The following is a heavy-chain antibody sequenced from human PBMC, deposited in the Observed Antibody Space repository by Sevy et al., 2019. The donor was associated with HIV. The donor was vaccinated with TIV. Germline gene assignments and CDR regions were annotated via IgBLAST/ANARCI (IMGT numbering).Heavy chain of an antibody. CDR2: ITGSGGST. CDR3: VKNEGVRRRHYCCYMYV. Sequence: GGSLRLSCAASGFTLSSYAMTWVRQTPRKGLEWVSTITGSGGSTNYADSLKGRFTISTDNSKSVLYLQMNFLRAEDTGVYYCVKNEGVRRRHYCCYMYVWGQGTTVTVSS. J-gene: IGHJ6*01. D-gene: IGHD2-21*01. CDR1: GFTLSSYA. V-gene: IGHV3-23*01.